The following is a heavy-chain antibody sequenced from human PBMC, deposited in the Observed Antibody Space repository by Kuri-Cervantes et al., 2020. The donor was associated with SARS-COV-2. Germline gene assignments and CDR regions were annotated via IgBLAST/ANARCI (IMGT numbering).Heavy chain of an antibody. J-gene: IGHJ6*02. V-gene: IGHV3-53*01. D-gene: IGHD5/OR15-5a*01. CDR3: ARDSTRGYYYGMDV. CDR2: IYSSGNT. Sequence: ETLSLTCAASGFTVSSNYMSWVRQAPGKGLEWVSVIYSSGNTYYADFVKGRFTTSRDNSKNTLYIQMNSLRAEDTAVYYCARDSTRGYYYGMDVWGQGTTVTVSS. CDR1: GFTVSSNY.